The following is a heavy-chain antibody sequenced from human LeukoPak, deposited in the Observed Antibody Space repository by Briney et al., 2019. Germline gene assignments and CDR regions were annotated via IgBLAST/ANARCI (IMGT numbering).Heavy chain of an antibody. CDR1: GFTFSSYS. Sequence: GGSLRLSCAASGFTFSSYSMNWVRQAPGKGLEWVSSISSSSSYIYYADSVKGRFTISRDNAKNSLYLQMNSLRAEDTAVYYCASGVLRYCSSTSCYEGVYWGQGTLVTVSS. CDR3: ASGVLRYCSSTSCYEGVY. J-gene: IGHJ4*02. V-gene: IGHV3-21*01. D-gene: IGHD2-2*01. CDR2: ISSSSSYI.